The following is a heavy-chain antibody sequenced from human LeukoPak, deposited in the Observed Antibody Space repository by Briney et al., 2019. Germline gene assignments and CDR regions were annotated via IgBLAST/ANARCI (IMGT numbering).Heavy chain of an antibody. V-gene: IGHV1-69*04. J-gene: IGHJ4*02. D-gene: IGHD4-17*01. CDR3: ARGPSYGDYSQTYYFDF. CDR2: IIPILGVT. CDR1: GYTFTGYY. Sequence: SVKVSCKASGYTFTGYYMHWVRQAPGQGLEWLGRIIPILGVTNYAQKFQGRVTITADKSTSTVYMEVNSLRSEDSAVYYCARGPSYGDYSQTYYFDFWGQGTLVTVSS.